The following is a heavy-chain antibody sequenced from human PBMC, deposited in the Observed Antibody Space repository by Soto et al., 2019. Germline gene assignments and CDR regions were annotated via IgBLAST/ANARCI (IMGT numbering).Heavy chain of an antibody. D-gene: IGHD6-19*01. J-gene: IGHJ4*02. CDR3: ARAPLLSGWYEELDY. Sequence: QVQLVQSGAEVKKPGSSVKVSCKASGGTFSSYAISWVRQAPGQGREWMGGIIPIFGTANYAQKFQGRVTINADESTRTAYVEPSSLGAEDTAVYYCARAPLLSGWYEELDYWGQGTLITVSS. CDR1: GGTFSSYA. V-gene: IGHV1-69*01. CDR2: IIPIFGTA.